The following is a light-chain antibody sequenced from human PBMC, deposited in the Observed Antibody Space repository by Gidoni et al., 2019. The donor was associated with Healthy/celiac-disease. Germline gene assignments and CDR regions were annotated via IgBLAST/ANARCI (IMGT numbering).Light chain of an antibody. CDR2: GAS. CDR3: QQYGSSPLT. Sequence: IALTQSPGTLSLSPVERATLSCRASQSVSSSYLAWYQQNPGQAPRLLIYGASSRAAGIPDRLSGSGSGTDFTLTISRLEPEDFAVYYCQQYGSSPLTFGQXTKVEIK. J-gene: IGKJ1*01. V-gene: IGKV3-20*01. CDR1: QSVSSSY.